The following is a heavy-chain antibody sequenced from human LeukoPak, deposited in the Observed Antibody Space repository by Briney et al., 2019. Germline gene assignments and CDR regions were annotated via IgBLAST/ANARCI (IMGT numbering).Heavy chain of an antibody. J-gene: IGHJ6*03. CDR2: INWNGGGT. CDR3: ARVSRTLNYYYYYYMDV. V-gene: IGHV3-20*04. Sequence: GGSLRFSCAASGLTLDDYGMSWVRQAPGKGLEGVSGINWNGGGTGYADSVKGRFTISRDNAKNSLYLQMNSLRAEDTALYYCARVSRTLNYYYYYYMDVWGKGTTVTVSS. CDR1: GLTLDDYG. D-gene: IGHD2-2*01.